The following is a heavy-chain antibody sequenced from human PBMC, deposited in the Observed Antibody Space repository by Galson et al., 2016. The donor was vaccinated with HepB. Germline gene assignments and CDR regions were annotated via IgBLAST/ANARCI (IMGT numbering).Heavy chain of an antibody. D-gene: IGHD6-19*01. CDR3: ANDALSGCYRVPCYWHFKL. CDR2: ISESGDAT. V-gene: IGHV3-23*01. Sequence: SLRLSCAASGFTFVDYAMNWVRQAPGKGLEWVAGISESGDATHYADSVKGRFSISRDNSKNTLHLQMNSLGVDDTAVYHCANDALSGCYRVPCYWHFKLWGRGTLVAVSS. CDR1: GFTFVDYA. J-gene: IGHJ2*01.